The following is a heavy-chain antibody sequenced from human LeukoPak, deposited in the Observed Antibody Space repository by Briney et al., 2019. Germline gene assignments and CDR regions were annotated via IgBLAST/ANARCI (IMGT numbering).Heavy chain of an antibody. V-gene: IGHV3-23*01. J-gene: IGHJ5*02. CDR3: AKSSRVVAAPHWFDP. D-gene: IGHD2-15*01. Sequence: GGSLRLSCAASGFTFSSYAMSWVRQAPGKGLEWVSAISGSGGSTDYADSVKGRFTISRDNSKNTLYLQMNSLRAEDTAVYYCAKSSRVVAAPHWFDPWGQGTLVTVSS. CDR2: ISGSGGST. CDR1: GFTFSSYA.